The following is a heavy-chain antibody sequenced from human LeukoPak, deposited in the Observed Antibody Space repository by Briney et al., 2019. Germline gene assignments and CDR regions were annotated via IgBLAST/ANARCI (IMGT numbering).Heavy chain of an antibody. CDR2: ISYDGSNK. Sequence: QAGRSLRLSCAASGFTFSSYGMHWVRQPPGKGPEWVAVISYDGSNKYYADSVKGRFTISRDNSKNTLYLQMNSLRAEDTAVYSCAKDITPLHLYHSSGYYSGLYYYYGMDVWGQGTTVTVSS. CDR1: GFTFSSYG. V-gene: IGHV3-30*18. D-gene: IGHD3-22*01. J-gene: IGHJ6*02. CDR3: AKDITPLHLYHSSGYYSGLYYYYGMDV.